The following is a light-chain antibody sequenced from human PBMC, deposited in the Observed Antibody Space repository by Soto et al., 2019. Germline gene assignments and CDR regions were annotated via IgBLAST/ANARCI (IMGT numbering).Light chain of an antibody. J-gene: IGKJ2*01. CDR3: QQYDNLPRVYT. CDR1: QDISNY. CDR2: DAS. Sequence: DIQMTQSPSSLSASVGDRVTITCQASQDISNYLKWYQQKPGKAPKLLIYDASNLETGVPSRFSGSGSGTDFNFTISSLQHVDIAIYYCQQYDNLPRVYTFGQGTKLEIK. V-gene: IGKV1-33*01.